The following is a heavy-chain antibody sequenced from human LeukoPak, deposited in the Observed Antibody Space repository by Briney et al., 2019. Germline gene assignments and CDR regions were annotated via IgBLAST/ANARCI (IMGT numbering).Heavy chain of an antibody. J-gene: IGHJ3*02. V-gene: IGHV3-23*01. CDR1: GGSFSGYY. D-gene: IGHD3-3*01. CDR3: AKDWAIWSGYPDAFDI. Sequence: PSETLSLTCAVYGGSFSGYYWSWIRQPPGKGLEWVSAISGSGGSTCYADSVKGRFTISRDNSKNTLYLQMNSLRAEDTAVYYCAKDWAIWSGYPDAFDIWGQGTMVTVSS. CDR2: ISGSGGST.